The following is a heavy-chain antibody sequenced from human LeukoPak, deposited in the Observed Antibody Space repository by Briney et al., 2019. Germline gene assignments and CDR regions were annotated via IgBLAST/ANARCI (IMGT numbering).Heavy chain of an antibody. CDR2: INPNFGAT. V-gene: IGHV1-46*01. D-gene: IGHD3-9*01. Sequence: GASVKVSCKASGYTFISYYLHWVRQAPGQGLEWMGIINPNFGATNYAQKFQGRVTMTRDTSTSTVYLELSSLKSEDTAVYYCARGRSVQTVLRYFKLGFDPWGQGTLVTVSS. CDR1: GYTFISYY. CDR3: ARGRSVQTVLRYFKLGFDP. J-gene: IGHJ5*02.